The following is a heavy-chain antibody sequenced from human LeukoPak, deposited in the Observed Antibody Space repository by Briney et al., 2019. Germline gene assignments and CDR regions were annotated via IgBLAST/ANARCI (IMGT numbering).Heavy chain of an antibody. Sequence: GGSLRLSCAASGFTFDDYAMHWVRQAPGKGLEWVSGISWNSGSIGYADSVKGRFTISRDNAKNSLYLQMNSLRAEDTASYYCAKDLGGSYGYGFDYWGQGTLVTVSS. CDR2: ISWNSGSI. CDR3: AKDLGGSYGYGFDY. CDR1: GFTFDDYA. V-gene: IGHV3-9*01. J-gene: IGHJ4*02. D-gene: IGHD1-26*01.